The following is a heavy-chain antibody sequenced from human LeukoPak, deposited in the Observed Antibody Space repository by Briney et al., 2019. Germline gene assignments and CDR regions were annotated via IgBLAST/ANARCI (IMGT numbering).Heavy chain of an antibody. V-gene: IGHV3-48*03. CDR1: GFTFNSYE. J-gene: IGHJ4*02. Sequence: GGSLRLSCAASGFTFNSYEMNWVRPAAGKGLEWVSYIWSSGSTGYYAESVRGRFTVSRDNAKNSLYLQMNSLRAEDTAVYYCARGDYSSSWPALFDYWGQGTLVTVSS. CDR3: ARGDYSSSWPALFDY. D-gene: IGHD6-13*01. CDR2: IWSSGSTG.